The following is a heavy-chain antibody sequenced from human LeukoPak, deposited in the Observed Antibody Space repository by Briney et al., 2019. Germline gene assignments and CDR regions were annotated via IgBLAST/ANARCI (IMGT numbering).Heavy chain of an antibody. V-gene: IGHV1-2*02. Sequence: ASVKVSCKASGYTFTSYDINWVRQAPGQGLEWMGWINPNSGGTNYAQKFQGRVTMTRDTSISTAYMELSSLASDDTAVYYCAKDSFTGYSSSWCPDYWGQGTLVTVSS. CDR2: INPNSGGT. J-gene: IGHJ4*02. CDR3: AKDSFTGYSSSWCPDY. CDR1: GYTFTSYD. D-gene: IGHD6-13*01.